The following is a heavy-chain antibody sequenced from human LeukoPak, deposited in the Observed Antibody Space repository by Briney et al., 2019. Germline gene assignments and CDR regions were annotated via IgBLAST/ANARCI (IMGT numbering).Heavy chain of an antibody. CDR1: GGSISSSSYY. D-gene: IGHD3-22*01. J-gene: IGHJ4*02. Sequence: PSETLSLTCTVSGGSISSSSYYWGWIRQPPGKGLEWIGSIYYSGSTYYNPSLKSRVTISVDTSKNQFSLKLSSVTAADTAVYYCARHPRDYYDSSGSLAIDYWGQGTLVTVSS. CDR2: IYYSGST. V-gene: IGHV4-39*01. CDR3: ARHPRDYYDSSGSLAIDY.